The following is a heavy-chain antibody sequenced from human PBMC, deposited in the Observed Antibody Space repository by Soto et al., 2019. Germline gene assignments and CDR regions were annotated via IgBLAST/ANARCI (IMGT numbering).Heavy chain of an antibody. V-gene: IGHV4-30-2*01. D-gene: IGHD2-2*01. CDR3: SRVPEY. CDR1: GGSISSGGYS. J-gene: IGHJ4*02. CDR2: MYHSGST. Sequence: SETLSLTCAVSGGSISSGGYSWSWIRQPPGKGLEWIGYMYHSGSTCYNRSLKSRVTISLDRSKNQFSLKLGSVTAADTAGYYCSRVPEYWGQGTLVTVSS.